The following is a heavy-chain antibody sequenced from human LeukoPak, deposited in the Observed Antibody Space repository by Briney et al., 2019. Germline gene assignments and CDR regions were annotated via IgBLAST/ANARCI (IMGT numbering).Heavy chain of an antibody. CDR2: INPNSGGT. V-gene: IGHV1-2*02. CDR1: GYTFTGYY. D-gene: IGHD3-10*01. Sequence: GASVNVSCKASGYTFTGYYMHWVRQAPGQGLEWMGWINPNSGGTNYAQKFQGRVTMTRDTSISTAYMELSRLRSDDTAVYYCARDSYGSGSYYKPWDYYYGMDVWGQGSTVTVSS. CDR3: ARDSYGSGSYYKPWDYYYGMDV. J-gene: IGHJ6*02.